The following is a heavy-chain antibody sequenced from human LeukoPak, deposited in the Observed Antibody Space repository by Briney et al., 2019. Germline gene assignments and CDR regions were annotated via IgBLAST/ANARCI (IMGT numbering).Heavy chain of an antibody. CDR2: ISYDGSNK. V-gene: IGHV3-30-3*01. CDR3: ARCRENDFWSGSPVDY. D-gene: IGHD3-3*01. J-gene: IGHJ4*02. Sequence: PGGSLRLSCAASGFTFSSCAMHWVRQAPGKGLEWVALISYDGSNKYYAESVKGRFTISRDNSKTTMFGQLNSLRVEDTAVYYCARCRENDFWSGSPVDYWGQGTLVTVSS. CDR1: GFTFSSCA.